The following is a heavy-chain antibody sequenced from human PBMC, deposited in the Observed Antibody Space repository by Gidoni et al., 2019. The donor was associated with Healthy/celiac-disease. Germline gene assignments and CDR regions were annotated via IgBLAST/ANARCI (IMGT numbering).Heavy chain of an antibody. J-gene: IGHJ3*02. Sequence: EVQLVESGGGLVKPGGPLRLSCAASGFTFSSYSMNWVRQAPGKGLEWVSSISSSSSYIYYADSVKGRFTISRDNAKNSLYLQMNSLRAEDTAVYYCARDLSPYYYDSSGYEGAFDIWGQGTMVTVSS. D-gene: IGHD3-22*01. V-gene: IGHV3-21*01. CDR1: GFTFSSYS. CDR3: ARDLSPYYYDSSGYEGAFDI. CDR2: ISSSSSYI.